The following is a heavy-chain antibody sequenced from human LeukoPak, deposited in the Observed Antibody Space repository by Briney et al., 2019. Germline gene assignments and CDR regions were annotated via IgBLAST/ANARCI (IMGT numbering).Heavy chain of an antibody. CDR1: GGSFSGYY. V-gene: IGHV4-34*01. D-gene: IGHD6-13*01. Sequence: PSETLSLTCAVYGGSFSGYYWSWIRQPPGKGLEWIGEINHSGSTNYNPSLKSRVTISVDTSKNQSSLKLSSVTAADTAVYYCARVGAAGRRAQAWFDPWGQGTLVTVSS. CDR2: INHSGST. J-gene: IGHJ5*02. CDR3: ARVGAAGRRAQAWFDP.